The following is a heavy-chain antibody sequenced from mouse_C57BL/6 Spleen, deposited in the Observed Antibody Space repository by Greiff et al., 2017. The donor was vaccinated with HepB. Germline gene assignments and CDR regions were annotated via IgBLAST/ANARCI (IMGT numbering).Heavy chain of an antibody. CDR1: GYTFTSDW. D-gene: IGHD1-1*01. Sequence: QVQLQQPGAELVMPGASVKLSCKASGYTFTSDWMHWVKQRPGQGIEGIGEIDTSDSNTNYNQTFKGKSTLTVDKSSSTAYMQLSSLTSEDAAVYYCARSKYDGSSPPDYWGQGTTLTVSS. CDR3: ARSKYDGSSPPDY. J-gene: IGHJ2*01. V-gene: IGHV1-69*01. CDR2: IDTSDSNT.